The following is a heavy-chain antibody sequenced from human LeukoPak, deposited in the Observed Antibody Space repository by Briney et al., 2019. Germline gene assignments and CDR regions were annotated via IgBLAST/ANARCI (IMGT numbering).Heavy chain of an antibody. V-gene: IGHV3-23*01. Sequence: GGSLRLSCAASGFTVTTLAMTWVRQAPGKGLEWVSVIGESDGKTYYADSVKGRFTISRDESKNTLYLQMNSLRAEVTAVYYCAKGPTDSCWEKLHDWGQGTLVTVSS. CDR2: IGESDGKT. J-gene: IGHJ4*02. CDR3: AKGPTDSCWEKLHD. CDR1: GFTVTTLA. D-gene: IGHD1-26*01.